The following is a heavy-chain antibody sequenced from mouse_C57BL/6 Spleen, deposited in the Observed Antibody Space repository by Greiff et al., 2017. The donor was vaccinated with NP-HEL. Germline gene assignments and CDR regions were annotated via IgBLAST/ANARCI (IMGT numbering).Heavy chain of an antibody. J-gene: IGHJ2*01. D-gene: IGHD3-2*02. CDR2: IDPSDSET. CDR3: AREGGSGYDY. Sequence: QVQLKQPGAELVRPGSSVKLSCKASGYTFTSYWMHWVKQRPIQGLEWIGNIDPSDSETHYNQKFKDKATLTVDKSSSTAYMQLSSLTSEDSAVYYCAREGGSGYDYWGQGTTLTVSS. V-gene: IGHV1-52*01. CDR1: GYTFTSYW.